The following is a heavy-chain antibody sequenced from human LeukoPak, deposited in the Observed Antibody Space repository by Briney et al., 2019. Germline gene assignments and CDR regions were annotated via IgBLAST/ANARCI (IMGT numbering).Heavy chain of an antibody. J-gene: IGHJ4*02. CDR2: MWYDGSNK. D-gene: IGHD3-10*01. CDR1: GFTFSNYG. V-gene: IGHV3-33*01. CDR3: ARGYGSGSYPIDY. Sequence: GGSLRLSSAASGFTFSNYGMHWVRQAPGKALEWVAVMWYDGSNKYYADSVKGRFTISRDNSKNTLYLQMNSQRADDTAVYHCARGYGSGSYPIDYWGQGTLVTVSS.